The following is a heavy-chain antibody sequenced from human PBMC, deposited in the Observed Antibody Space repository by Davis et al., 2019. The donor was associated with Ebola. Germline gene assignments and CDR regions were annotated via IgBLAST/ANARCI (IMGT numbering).Heavy chain of an antibody. Sequence: SQTLSLTCSISGDSVSSNIAAWSWIRQSPSSGLEWLGRTYYRSKWYNDYAVSVKSRIIINPDTSKNQFSLQLNSVTPEDTAVYYCVRDSAAGKVDYWGQGTLVTVSS. J-gene: IGHJ4*02. D-gene: IGHD6-13*01. V-gene: IGHV6-1*01. CDR3: VRDSAAGKVDY. CDR1: GDSVSSNIAA. CDR2: TYYRSKWYN.